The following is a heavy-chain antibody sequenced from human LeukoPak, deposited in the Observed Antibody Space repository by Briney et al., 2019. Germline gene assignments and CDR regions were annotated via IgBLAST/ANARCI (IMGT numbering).Heavy chain of an antibody. CDR1: GGSISSHY. D-gene: IGHD6-6*01. V-gene: IGHV4-59*11. CDR3: ARSSSTATAVDY. J-gene: IGHJ4*02. Sequence: SETLSLTCTVSGGSISSHYWSRIRQPPGKGLEWIGYIYYSGSTNYNPSLKSRVTISVDTSKNQFSLKLSSVTAADTAVYYCARSSSTATAVDYWGQGTLVTVSS. CDR2: IYYSGST.